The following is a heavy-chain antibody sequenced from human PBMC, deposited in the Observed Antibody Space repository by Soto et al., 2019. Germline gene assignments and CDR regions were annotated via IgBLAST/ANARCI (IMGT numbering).Heavy chain of an antibody. J-gene: IGHJ6*03. CDR1: GFTFSSYG. CDR3: ARDPRGYYYMDV. CDR2: IWYDGSNK. V-gene: IGHV3-33*01. D-gene: IGHD1-26*01. Sequence: GGSLRVSCAASGFTFSSYGMHWVRQAPGKGLEWVAVIWYDGSNKYYADSVKGRFTISRDNSKNTLYLQMNSLRAEDTAVYYCARDPRGYYYMDVWGKGTTVTVS.